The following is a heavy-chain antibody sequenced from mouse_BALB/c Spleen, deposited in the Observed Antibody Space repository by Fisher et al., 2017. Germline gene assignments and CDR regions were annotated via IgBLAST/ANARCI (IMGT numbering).Heavy chain of an antibody. V-gene: IGHV1-15*01. D-gene: IGHD2-2*01. Sequence: KFKGKATLTVDTSSSTAYMELRSLTSEDSAVYYCTRGVYYGYDGDAMDYWGQGTSVTVSS. J-gene: IGHJ4*01. CDR3: TRGVYYGYDGDAMDY.